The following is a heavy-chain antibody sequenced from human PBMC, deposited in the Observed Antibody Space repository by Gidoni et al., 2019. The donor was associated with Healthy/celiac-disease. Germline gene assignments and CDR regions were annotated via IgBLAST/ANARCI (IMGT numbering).Heavy chain of an antibody. CDR2: MNPNSGNT. CDR3: ARPYCTNGVCYTCGY. D-gene: IGHD2-8*01. Sequence: QVQLFQSGAEVKKPGPSVKVSCKAPGYTFTSYDINWVRQATGQGLEWMGWMNPNSGNTGYAQKFQGRVTMTRNTSISTAYMELSSLRSEDTAVYYCARPYCTNGVCYTCGYWGQGTLVTVSS. V-gene: IGHV1-8*01. J-gene: IGHJ4*02. CDR1: GYTFTSYD.